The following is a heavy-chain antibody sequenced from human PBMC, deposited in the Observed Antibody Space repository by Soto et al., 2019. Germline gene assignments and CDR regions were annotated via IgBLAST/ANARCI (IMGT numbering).Heavy chain of an antibody. V-gene: IGHV3-21*01. CDR2: ISSSSSCI. J-gene: IGHJ3*02. Sequence: GGSLRLSCAASGFTFSSYSMNWVRQAPGKGLEWVSSISSSSSCIYYADSVKGRFTISRDNAKNSLYLQMNSLRAEDTAVYYCAREALTTALSDAFDIWGQGTMVTVSS. CDR1: GFTFSSYS. D-gene: IGHD1-1*01. CDR3: AREALTTALSDAFDI.